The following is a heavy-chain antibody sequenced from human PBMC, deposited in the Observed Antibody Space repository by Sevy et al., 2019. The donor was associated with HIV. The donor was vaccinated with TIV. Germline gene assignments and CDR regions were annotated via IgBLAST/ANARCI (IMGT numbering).Heavy chain of an antibody. Sequence: SEILSLTCTVSGGSISSSSYYWGWIRQPPGKGLEWIGSSYYSGSTYYNPSLKSRVTISVDTSKNQFSLKLSSVTAADTAVYYCARDDGGSRGSYYYYGMDVWGQGTTVTVSS. D-gene: IGHD2-15*01. V-gene: IGHV4-39*02. CDR2: SYYSGST. J-gene: IGHJ6*02. CDR1: GGSISSSSYY. CDR3: ARDDGGSRGSYYYYGMDV.